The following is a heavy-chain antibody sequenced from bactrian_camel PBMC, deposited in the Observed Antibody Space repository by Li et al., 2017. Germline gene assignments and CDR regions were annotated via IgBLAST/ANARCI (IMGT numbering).Heavy chain of an antibody. D-gene: IGHD2*01. J-gene: IGHJ4*01. CDR1: GITFSRHD. CDR2: IDSNGST. CDR3: GTNKYCRGSACCNSDFSH. V-gene: IGHV3S42*01. Sequence: VQLVESGGGLVQPGESLRLSCVASGITFSRHDMSWVRQAPGKDRERVATIDSNGSTRYADSVKGRFTISKDSAKNTLYLQMNNLKPEDTAMYYCGTNKYCRGSACCNSDFSHWGQGTQVTVS.